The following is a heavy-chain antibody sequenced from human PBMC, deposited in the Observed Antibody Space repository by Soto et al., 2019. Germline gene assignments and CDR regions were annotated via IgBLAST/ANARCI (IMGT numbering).Heavy chain of an antibody. V-gene: IGHV1-3*01. CDR1: GYTFTIYA. J-gene: IGHJ1*01. CDR3: ARASIAVAGTRYAEYFQH. CDR2: INAGNGNT. D-gene: IGHD6-19*01. Sequence: GASVKVSCKASGYTFTIYAMHWVRQAPGQRLEWMGWINAGNGNTKYSQKFQGRVTITRDTSASTAYMELSSLRSEDTAVYYCARASIAVAGTRYAEYFQHWGQGTLVTVSS.